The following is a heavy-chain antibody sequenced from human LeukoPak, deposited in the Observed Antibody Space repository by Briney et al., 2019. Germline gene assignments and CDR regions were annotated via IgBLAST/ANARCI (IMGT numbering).Heavy chain of an antibody. CDR2: ISGSGGNT. Sequence: GGSLRLSCAASGLTFGDYAMNWVRQAPGKGLEWVSGISGSGGNTYYADSVKGRFTISRDNSENTLNLQMNSLRAEDTAIYYCAKARAGDITAAFNYWGQGTLVTVSS. J-gene: IGHJ4*02. D-gene: IGHD6-13*01. CDR3: AKARAGDITAAFNY. CDR1: GLTFGDYA. V-gene: IGHV3-23*01.